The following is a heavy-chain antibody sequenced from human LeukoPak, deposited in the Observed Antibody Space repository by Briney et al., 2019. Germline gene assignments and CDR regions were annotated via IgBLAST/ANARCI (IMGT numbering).Heavy chain of an antibody. CDR3: AKDAPSHRDGYNSGY. D-gene: IGHD5-12*01. V-gene: IGHV3-30-3*01. J-gene: IGHJ4*02. CDR2: ISYDGSNK. Sequence: GGSLRLSCAVSGFIFSNYPMHWVRQAPGKGPEWVAAISYDGSNKYYADSVKGRFTISRDNSKNTLYLQMNSLRAEDTAVYYCAKDAPSHRDGYNSGYWGQGTLVTVSS. CDR1: GFIFSNYP.